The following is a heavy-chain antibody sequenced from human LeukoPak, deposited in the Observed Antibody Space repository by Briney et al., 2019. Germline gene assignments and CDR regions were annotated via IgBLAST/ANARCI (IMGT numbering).Heavy chain of an antibody. CDR2: ILDDGRI. V-gene: IGHV3-53*01. J-gene: IGHJ4*02. Sequence: GGSLRLSCAASGLTVSTTSMTWFRQAPGKGLEWVSDILDDGRIYYADSVKGRFAVSRDNAKNSLYLQMNSLRAEDTAVYYCARAQSGFWSGYCFDYWGQGTLVTVSS. CDR1: GLTVSTTS. D-gene: IGHD3-3*01. CDR3: ARAQSGFWSGYCFDY.